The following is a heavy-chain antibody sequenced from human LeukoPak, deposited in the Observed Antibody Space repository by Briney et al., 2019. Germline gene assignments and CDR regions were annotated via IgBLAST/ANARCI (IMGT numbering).Heavy chain of an antibody. CDR1: GFTFSSYA. V-gene: IGHV3-30*04. J-gene: IGHJ4*02. D-gene: IGHD5-12*01. CDR2: ISYDGSNK. Sequence: GRSLRLSCAASGFTFSSYAMHWVRQAPGKGLEWVAVISYDGSNKYYADSVKGRFTISRDNSKNTLYLQMNSLRAEDTAVYYCASHSGYDFPFDYWGQGTLVTVSS. CDR3: ASHSGYDFPFDY.